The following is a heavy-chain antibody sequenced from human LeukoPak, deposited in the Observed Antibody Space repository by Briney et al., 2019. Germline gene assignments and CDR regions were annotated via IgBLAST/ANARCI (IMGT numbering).Heavy chain of an antibody. CDR3: ARGGYCSGGSCYVSPRPFDY. D-gene: IGHD2-15*01. J-gene: IGHJ4*02. CDR2: IYPGDSDT. V-gene: IGHV5-51*01. CDR1: GYSFTSYW. Sequence: GESLKISCKGSGYSFTSYWIGWVRQMPGKGLEWMGIIYPGDSDTRYSPSFQGQVTISADKSISPAYLQWSSLKASDPAMYYCARGGYCSGGSCYVSPRPFDYWGQGTLVTVSS.